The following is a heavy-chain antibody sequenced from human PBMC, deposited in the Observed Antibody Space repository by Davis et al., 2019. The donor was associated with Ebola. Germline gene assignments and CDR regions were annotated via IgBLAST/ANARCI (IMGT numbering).Heavy chain of an antibody. Sequence: MPAVSLRPSCPVSAGSISSDEYSWSWIRPPPGKGLEWIAYFSYSASTYYIPSLKSRVTTSVDTSKNQLSLKLSSVIAADTAVYYCARFPIVVVPAAICWGQGTLVTVSS. V-gene: IGHV4-30-4*01. CDR1: AGSISSDEYS. D-gene: IGHD2-2*01. CDR3: ARFPIVVVPAAIC. J-gene: IGHJ4*02. CDR2: FSYSAST.